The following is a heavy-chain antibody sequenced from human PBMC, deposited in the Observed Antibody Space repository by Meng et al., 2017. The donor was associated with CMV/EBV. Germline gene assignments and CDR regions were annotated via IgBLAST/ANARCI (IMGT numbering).Heavy chain of an antibody. Sequence: GGSLRLSCAASGFTFSNYEMNWVRQAPGKGLEWVSYISSSGSTIYYADSVKGRFTISRDNAKNSLYLQMNSLRAEDTAVYYCAREGLWSSSSYYYGMDVWGQGTTVTVSS. D-gene: IGHD6-6*01. CDR2: ISSSGSTI. CDR3: AREGLWSSSSYYYGMDV. CDR1: GFTFSNYE. J-gene: IGHJ6*02. V-gene: IGHV3-48*03.